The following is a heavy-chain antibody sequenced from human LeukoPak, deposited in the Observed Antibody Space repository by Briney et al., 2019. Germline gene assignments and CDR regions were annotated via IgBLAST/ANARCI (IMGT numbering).Heavy chain of an antibody. D-gene: IGHD3-16*01. J-gene: IGHJ2*01. Sequence: SETLSLTCTVSGGSISSRSYYWGWVRQPPGKGLEWIGSIYYSGSTYYNPSLKTRVTISVDTSKNQFSLKLSSVTAADTAVYYCARPGGGVRYFDLWGRGTLVTVSS. CDR2: IYYSGST. V-gene: IGHV4-39*01. CDR1: GGSISSRSYY. CDR3: ARPGGGVRYFDL.